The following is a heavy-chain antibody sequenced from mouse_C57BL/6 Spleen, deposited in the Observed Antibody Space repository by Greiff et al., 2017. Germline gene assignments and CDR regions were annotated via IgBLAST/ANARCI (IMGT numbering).Heavy chain of an antibody. CDR2: IYPGDGDT. Sequence: QVQLQQSGPELVKPGASVKISCKASGYAFSSSWMNWVKQRPGKGLEWIGRIYPGDGDTNSNGKFKGKATLTADKSSSTAYMQLSSLTSEDSAVYFCARGSSGYYAMDYWGQGTSVTVSS. D-gene: IGHD3-2*02. J-gene: IGHJ4*01. CDR1: GYAFSSSW. CDR3: ARGSSGYYAMDY. V-gene: IGHV1-82*01.